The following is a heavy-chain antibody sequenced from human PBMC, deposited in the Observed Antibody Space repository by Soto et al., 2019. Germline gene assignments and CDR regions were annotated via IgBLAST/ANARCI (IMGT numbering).Heavy chain of an antibody. CDR1: GVTLTPNG. J-gene: IGHJ5*02. CDR2: ISAYNGNT. V-gene: IGHV1-18*01. CDR3: AREEGYCSGGSCYRWFDP. D-gene: IGHD2-15*01. Sequence: ASVKGSCQASGVTLTPNGINWGGQAPGQGREWMGWISAYNGNTNYAQKLQGRVTMTTDTSTSTAYMELRSLRSDDTAVYYCAREEGYCSGGSCYRWFDPWGQGTLVTVSS.